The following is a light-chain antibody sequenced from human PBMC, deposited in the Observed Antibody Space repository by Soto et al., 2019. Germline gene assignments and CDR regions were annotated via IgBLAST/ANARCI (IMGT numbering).Light chain of an antibody. CDR1: SSDIGDYDY. CDR2: DVS. CDR3: SSYTSSVTVI. V-gene: IGLV2-14*01. Sequence: QSVLTQPASMSGSPGQSITISCTGTSSDIGDYDYVSWYQQHPDKAPKLMIYDVSNRPSGVSNRFSGSKSGNTASLTISGLRAEDEADYYCSSYTSSVTVIFGGGTKLTVL. J-gene: IGLJ2*01.